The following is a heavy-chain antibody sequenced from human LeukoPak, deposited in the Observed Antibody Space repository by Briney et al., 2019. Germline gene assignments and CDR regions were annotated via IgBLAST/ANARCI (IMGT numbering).Heavy chain of an antibody. D-gene: IGHD3-10*01. J-gene: IGHJ4*02. CDR3: TRDHYLSGFT. CDR2: IYYTGST. V-gene: IGHV4-39*07. Sequence: SETLSLTCTVSGGSVSVHSHYWGWVRQPPGMGLEWIGCIYYTGSTYYNASLKSRVTISVDTSKNQFSLNLTSVTAADTAVYYCTRDHYLSGFTWGQGTLVTVSS. CDR1: GGSVSVHSHY.